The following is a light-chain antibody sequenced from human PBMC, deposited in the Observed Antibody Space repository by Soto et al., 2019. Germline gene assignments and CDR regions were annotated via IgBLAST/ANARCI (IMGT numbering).Light chain of an antibody. Sequence: LTQSSGALSLSPGERATLSCRASQSVSSSYLAWYQQKPGQAPRLLIYGASSRATGIPDRFSGSGSGTDFTLTIICLEADGIRVWSAESSGRLNTLAEGT. CDR3: ESSGRLNT. V-gene: IGKV3-20*01. J-gene: IGKJ5*01. CDR2: GAS. CDR1: QSVSSSY.